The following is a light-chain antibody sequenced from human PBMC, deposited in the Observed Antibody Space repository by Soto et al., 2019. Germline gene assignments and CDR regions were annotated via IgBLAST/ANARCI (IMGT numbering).Light chain of an antibody. Sequence: IVLTQSPVTLSFSPCEVATLSCSASQSIYTKLAWYQKKSGQAPRLLIYDASTRAYGIPDRFSGSGSGTDFSLTISRLEPEDFAVYYCQQYAGSLYTFAQGTKVDIK. V-gene: IGKV3-20*01. CDR1: QSIYTK. CDR2: DAS. CDR3: QQYAGSLYT. J-gene: IGKJ2*01.